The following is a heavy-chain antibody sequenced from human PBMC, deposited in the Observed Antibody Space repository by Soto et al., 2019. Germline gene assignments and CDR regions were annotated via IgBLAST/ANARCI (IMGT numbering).Heavy chain of an antibody. D-gene: IGHD3-10*01. CDR3: ARTALWFGELFIDY. CDR2: IYYSGST. V-gene: IGHV4-39*01. J-gene: IGHJ4*02. CDR1: GGSISSSSYY. Sequence: SETLSLTCTVSGGSISSSSYYWGWIRQPPGKGLEWIGSIYYSGSTYYDPSLKSRVTISVDTSKNQFSLKLSSVTAADTAVYYCARTALWFGELFIDYWGQGTLVTVSS.